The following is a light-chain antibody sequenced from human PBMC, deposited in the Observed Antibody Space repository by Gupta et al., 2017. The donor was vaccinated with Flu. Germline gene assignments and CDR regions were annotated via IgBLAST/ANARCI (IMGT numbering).Light chain of an antibody. CDR1: QSISSGV. J-gene: IGKJ3*01. Sequence: LSLCPGEIATLSCRASQSISSGVLSWYQQKPGQAPRLLIFGAYNRGTGIPDRFSCSGSGTDFTLIISRLEPEDFAVYYCQHYGSSTPGFTFGPGTKVDIK. V-gene: IGKV3-20*01. CDR2: GAY. CDR3: QHYGSSTPGFT.